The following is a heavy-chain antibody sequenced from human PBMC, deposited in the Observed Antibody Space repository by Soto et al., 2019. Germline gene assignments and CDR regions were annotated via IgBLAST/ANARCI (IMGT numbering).Heavy chain of an antibody. D-gene: IGHD3-16*01. CDR1: GGSISSYY. Sequence: LRETLSLTCTVSGGSISSYYWSWIRQPPGKGLEWIGYIYYSGSTNYNPSLKSRVTISVDTSKNQFSLKLSSVTAADTAVYYCARVLAGGFGAFDIWGQGTMVTVSS. V-gene: IGHV4-59*01. CDR2: IYYSGST. J-gene: IGHJ3*02. CDR3: ARVLAGGFGAFDI.